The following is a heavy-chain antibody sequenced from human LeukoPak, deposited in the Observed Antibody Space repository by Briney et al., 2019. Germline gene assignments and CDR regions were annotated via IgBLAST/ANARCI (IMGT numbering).Heavy chain of an antibody. CDR1: GYSFTDYW. CDR3: ARHDSCSSTSCYFDY. CDR2: IYPADSDT. V-gene: IGHV5-51*01. Sequence: GESLKISCKGFGYSFTDYWIAWVRQMPGKGLEWMGMIYPADSDTRYSPSFQGQVTISGDKSINTAYLQWSSLKASDTAMYYCARHDSCSSTSCYFDYWGQGTLVTVSS. D-gene: IGHD2-2*01. J-gene: IGHJ4*02.